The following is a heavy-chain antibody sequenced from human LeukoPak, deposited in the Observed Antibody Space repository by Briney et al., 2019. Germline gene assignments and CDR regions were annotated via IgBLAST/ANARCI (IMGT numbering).Heavy chain of an antibody. CDR3: ARVGLYCSGGSCYSYWFDP. V-gene: IGHV4-34*01. CDR1: GGSFSGYY. J-gene: IGHJ5*02. Sequence: PSETLSLTCAVYGGSFSGYYWSWIRQPPGKGLEWIGEINHSGSTNYNPSLKSRVTISVDTSKKQFSLKLSSVTAADTAVYYCARVGLYCSGGSCYSYWFDPWGQGTLVTVSS. D-gene: IGHD2-15*01. CDR2: INHSGST.